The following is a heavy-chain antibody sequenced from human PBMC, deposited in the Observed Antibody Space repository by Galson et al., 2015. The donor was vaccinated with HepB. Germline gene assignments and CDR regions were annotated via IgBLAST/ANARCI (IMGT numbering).Heavy chain of an antibody. CDR2: ISYDGSNK. Sequence: SLRLSCAASGFTFSSYAMHWVRQAPGKGLEWVAVISYDGSNKYYADSVKGRFTISRDNSKNTLYLQMNSLRAEDTAVYYCLGVVTADYWGQGTLVTVSS. D-gene: IGHD2-21*02. CDR1: GFTFSSYA. CDR3: LGVVTADY. J-gene: IGHJ4*02. V-gene: IGHV3-30*04.